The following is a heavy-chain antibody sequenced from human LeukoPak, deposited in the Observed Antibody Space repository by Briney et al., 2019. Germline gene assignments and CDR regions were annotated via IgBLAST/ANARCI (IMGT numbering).Heavy chain of an antibody. V-gene: IGHV3-30-3*01. J-gene: IGHJ4*02. Sequence: GGSLRVSCAASGFTFSHYAMHWVRQAPGKGRGWVAVISYHGIDKYYSDSVKGRFTISRDNSKNTRYLQMNSMRAADTAVYYCARVLADGRYGYWGQGKLVTVSS. D-gene: IGHD1-26*01. CDR3: ARVLADGRYGY. CDR2: ISYHGIDK. CDR1: GFTFSHYA.